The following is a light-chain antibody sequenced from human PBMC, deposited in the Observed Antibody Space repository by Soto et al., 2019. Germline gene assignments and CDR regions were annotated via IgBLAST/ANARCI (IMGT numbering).Light chain of an antibody. J-gene: IGKJ1*01. CDR2: GAS. Sequence: VLTQSPATVSVSLGQRANLSCRASQSVGSNLVWYQVKPGQAPTALLYGASSRATGIPARFSGSGSGTEFTLTISTLQSVDSSVYYSQPYNTSPWTFGRGTNVEIK. CDR1: QSVGSN. V-gene: IGKV3-15*01. CDR3: QPYNTSPWT.